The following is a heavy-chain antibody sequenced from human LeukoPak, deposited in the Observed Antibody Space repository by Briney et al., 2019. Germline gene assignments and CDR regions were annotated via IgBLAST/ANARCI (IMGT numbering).Heavy chain of an antibody. Sequence: GGSLRLSCADSGFTFSMYWMSWVRQAPGKGLEWLASIKPDGSAAIYVDSMKGRFTISRDNAKNSLYLQMNSLTVEDTAVYYCATHSDWRFDFWGQGTLVTVSS. CDR1: GFTFSMYW. D-gene: IGHD6-19*01. J-gene: IGHJ4*02. V-gene: IGHV3-7*01. CDR2: IKPDGSAA. CDR3: ATHSDWRFDF.